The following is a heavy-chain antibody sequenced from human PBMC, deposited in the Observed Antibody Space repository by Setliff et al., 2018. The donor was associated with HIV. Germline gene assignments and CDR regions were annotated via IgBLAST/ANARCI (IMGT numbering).Heavy chain of an antibody. CDR3: ARRLQFLEFLHGVGGLDV. Sequence: SETLSLTCTVSGYPISSGYYWGWIRQPPGRGLEWIGSIYHSGTTYYNPSLKSRVTISVETSKNQFYLQLSSATAADTAVYYCARRLQFLEFLHGVGGLDVWGQGTTVTVSS. CDR2: IYHSGTT. J-gene: IGHJ6*02. V-gene: IGHV4-38-2*02. CDR1: GYPISSGYY. D-gene: IGHD3-3*01.